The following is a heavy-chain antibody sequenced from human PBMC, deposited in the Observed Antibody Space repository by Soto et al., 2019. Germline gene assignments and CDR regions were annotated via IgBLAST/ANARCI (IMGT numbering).Heavy chain of an antibody. D-gene: IGHD2-2*01. CDR2: ISGSGGST. J-gene: IGHJ6*02. CDR3: AKAAGLSYYYYGMDV. CDR1: GFTFSSYA. Sequence: PVGSLRLSCAASGFTFSSYAMSWVRQAPGKGLEWVSAISGSGGSTYYADSVKGRFTISRDNSKNTLYLQMNSLRAEDTAVYYCAKAAGLSYYYYGMDVWGQGTTVTVSS. V-gene: IGHV3-23*01.